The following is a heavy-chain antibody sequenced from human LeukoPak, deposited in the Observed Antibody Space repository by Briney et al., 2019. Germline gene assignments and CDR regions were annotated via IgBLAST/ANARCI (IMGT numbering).Heavy chain of an antibody. CDR2: ISYDGSNK. Sequence: GGSLRLSCAASGFTFSSYAMHWVRQAPGKGLEWVAVISYDGSNKYYADSVKGRFTISRDNAQNSLYLQMNSLRAEDTAVYFCARVVNGYVDYWGQGTLVTVSS. CDR3: ARVVNGYVDY. J-gene: IGHJ4*02. D-gene: IGHD2-8*01. V-gene: IGHV3-30-3*01. CDR1: GFTFSSYA.